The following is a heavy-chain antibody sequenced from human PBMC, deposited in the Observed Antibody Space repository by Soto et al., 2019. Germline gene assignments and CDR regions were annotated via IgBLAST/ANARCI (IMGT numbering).Heavy chain of an antibody. J-gene: IGHJ6*02. CDR3: ASALPRDIVVVVAATPYYYGMDV. D-gene: IGHD2-15*01. CDR1: GGTFSSYA. V-gene: IGHV1-69*06. Sequence: QVQLVQSGAEVKKPGSSVKVSCKASGGTFSSYAISWVRQAPGQGLEWMGGIIPIFGTANYAQKFQGRVTITADKSTSTAHMELSSLRSEDTAVYYCASALPRDIVVVVAATPYYYGMDVWGQGTTVTVSS. CDR2: IIPIFGTA.